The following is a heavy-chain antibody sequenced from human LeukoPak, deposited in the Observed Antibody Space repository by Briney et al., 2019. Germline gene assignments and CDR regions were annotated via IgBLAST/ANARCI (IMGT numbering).Heavy chain of an antibody. V-gene: IGHV4-59*11. Sequence: SETLSLTCTVSGASMTSHYWTWMRQDPGTGLEWIGNIYHTGSTSYNPAFESRVTISLDTSNNQFSLKMTSVTPADTAVYYCAKEGGPARPGLDSWGQGTLVTVSS. J-gene: IGHJ4*02. D-gene: IGHD6-6*01. CDR1: GASMTSHY. CDR3: AKEGGPARPGLDS. CDR2: IYHTGST.